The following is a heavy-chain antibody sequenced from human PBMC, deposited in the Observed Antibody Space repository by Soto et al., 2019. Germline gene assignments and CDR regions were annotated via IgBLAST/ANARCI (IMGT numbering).Heavy chain of an antibody. J-gene: IGHJ4*02. D-gene: IGHD3-22*01. V-gene: IGHV3-30*18. CDR2: ISYDGSNK. CDR3: AKARAYYYDSSALGDY. Sequence: QVQLVESGGGVVQPRRSLRLSCAASGFTFSSYGMHWVRQAPGKGLEWVAVISYDGSNKYYADSVKGRFTISRDNSKNTLYLQMNSLRAEDTAVYYCAKARAYYYDSSALGDYWGQGTLVTVSS. CDR1: GFTFSSYG.